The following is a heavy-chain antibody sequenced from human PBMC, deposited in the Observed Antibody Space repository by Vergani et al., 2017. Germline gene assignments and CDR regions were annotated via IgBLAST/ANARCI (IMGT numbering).Heavy chain of an antibody. D-gene: IGHD5-12*01. J-gene: IGHJ2*01. CDR2: ISSSSSYI. CDR1: GFTFSDYS. CDR3: ASLSGSDWYFDL. V-gene: IGHV3-21*01. Sequence: EVQLVESGGGLVKPGGSLRLSCAASGFTFSDYSMSWVRQTPGKGLGWVSSISSSSSYIYYADSVKGRLTISRDNAKNSLYLQMNSLRAEDTAVYYCASLSGSDWYFDLWGRGTLVTVSS.